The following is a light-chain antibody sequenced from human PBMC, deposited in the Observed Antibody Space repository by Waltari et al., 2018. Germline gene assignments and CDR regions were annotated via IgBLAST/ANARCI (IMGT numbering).Light chain of an antibody. Sequence: EIVLTQSPGTLSLSPGERATLSCRASQSVNNYLAWFQQKPGQAPRLLIHGASSRATGIPDGISGSGSVTDFTLTISGLEPQDFAVYYCQQYSSSPLTFGPGTKVDIK. CDR3: QQYSSSPLT. V-gene: IGKV3-20*01. CDR1: QSVNNY. CDR2: GAS. J-gene: IGKJ3*01.